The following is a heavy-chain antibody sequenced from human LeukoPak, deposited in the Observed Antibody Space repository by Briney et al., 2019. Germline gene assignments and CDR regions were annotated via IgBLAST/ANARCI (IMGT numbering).Heavy chain of an antibody. J-gene: IGHJ6*04. CDR3: ARMSYYYGMDV. Sequence: SETLSLTCTVSGGSISSYYWSWIRQPPGKGLEWTGYIYYSGSTNYNPSLKSRVTISVDTSKNQFSLKLSSVTAADTAVYYCARMSYYYGMDVWGKGTTVTVSS. CDR1: GGSISSYY. V-gene: IGHV4-59*01. CDR2: IYYSGST.